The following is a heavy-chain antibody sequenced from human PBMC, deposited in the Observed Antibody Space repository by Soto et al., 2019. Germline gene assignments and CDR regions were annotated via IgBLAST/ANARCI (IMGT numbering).Heavy chain of an antibody. Sequence: QVQLQESGPGLVKPSQTLSLTCTVSGGSISSGGYYWSWIRQHPGKGLEWIGYIYYSGSTYYNPSLKSRVTISVDTSKNQFSLKLSSVTAADTAVYYCARDSTYGDYQATLFDLWGQGTLVTVSS. D-gene: IGHD4-17*01. CDR3: ARDSTYGDYQATLFDL. J-gene: IGHJ5*02. V-gene: IGHV4-31*03. CDR2: IYYSGST. CDR1: GGSISSGGYY.